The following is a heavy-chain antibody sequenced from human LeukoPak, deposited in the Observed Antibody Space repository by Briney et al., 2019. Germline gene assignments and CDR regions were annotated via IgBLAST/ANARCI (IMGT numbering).Heavy chain of an antibody. CDR3: AGPSGTGLLWFGELSWWFDP. CDR1: GGSFSGYY. V-gene: IGHV4-34*01. J-gene: IGHJ5*02. D-gene: IGHD3-10*01. CDR2: INHSGST. Sequence: SETLSLTCAVYGGSFSGYYWSWIRQPPGKGLEWIGQINHSGSTNYNPSLKSRVTISIDTSKNQFSLKLSSVTSADTAVYYFAGPSGTGLLWFGELSWWFDPWGEGTLVTVSS.